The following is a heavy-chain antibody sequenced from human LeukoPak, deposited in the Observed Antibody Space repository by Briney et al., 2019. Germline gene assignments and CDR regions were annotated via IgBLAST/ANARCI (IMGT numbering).Heavy chain of an antibody. CDR2: IFADDLT. J-gene: IGHJ4*02. D-gene: IGHD2-2*01. Sequence: GGSLRLSCVVSGFSVSDHYMSWVRQAPGKGLQWLSVIFADDLTYYEDSIKGRFTISRDRSQNTLYLQMKSLRAEDTAVYYCAKGVRSTSLLNFDYWGQGTLVTVSS. CDR3: AKGVRSTSLLNFDY. CDR1: GFSVSDHY. V-gene: IGHV3-53*01.